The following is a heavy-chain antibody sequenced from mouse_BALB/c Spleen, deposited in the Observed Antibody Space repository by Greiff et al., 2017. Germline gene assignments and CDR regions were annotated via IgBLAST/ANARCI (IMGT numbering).Heavy chain of an antibody. J-gene: IGHJ1*01. Sequence: VQLQQSGTVLARPGASVKMSCKASGYTFTSYWMHWVKQRPGQGLEWIGAIYPGNSDTSYNQKFKGKAKLTAVTSTSTAYMELSSLTNEDSAVYYCTRWDYGSSYKYFDVWGAGTTVTVSS. CDR2: IYPGNSDT. D-gene: IGHD1-1*01. V-gene: IGHV1-5*01. CDR3: TRWDYGSSYKYFDV. CDR1: GYTFTSYW.